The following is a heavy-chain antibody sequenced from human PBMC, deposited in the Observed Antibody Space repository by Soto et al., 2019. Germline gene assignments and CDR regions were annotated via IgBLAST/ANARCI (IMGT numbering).Heavy chain of an antibody. V-gene: IGHV1-2*04. CDR1: GYTFTANY. CDR3: ARQYSSLSCGMDV. CDR2: INPKSGGT. D-gene: IGHD6-6*01. Sequence: GASVKVSCKASGYTFTANYLHWVRQAPGQGLEWMGWINPKSGGTNYAQQFQGWVTLTRDTSISTAYMELMRLRSDDTAVYYCARQYSSLSCGMDVWGQGTTVTVSS. J-gene: IGHJ6*02.